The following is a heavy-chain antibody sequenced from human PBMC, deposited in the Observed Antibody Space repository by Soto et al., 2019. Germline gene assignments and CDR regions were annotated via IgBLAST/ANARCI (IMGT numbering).Heavy chain of an antibody. CDR2: INPNSGGT. V-gene: IGHV1-2*04. CDR3: ARTRRDGYTTTGYYYGMDV. Sequence: ASVKVSCKASGYAFTGYYMHWVRQAPGQGLEWMGWINPNSGGTNYAQKFQGWVTMTRDTSISTAYMELSRLRSDDTAVYYCARTRRDGYTTTGYYYGMDVWGQGTTVTVSS. CDR1: GYAFTGYY. J-gene: IGHJ6*02. D-gene: IGHD5-12*01.